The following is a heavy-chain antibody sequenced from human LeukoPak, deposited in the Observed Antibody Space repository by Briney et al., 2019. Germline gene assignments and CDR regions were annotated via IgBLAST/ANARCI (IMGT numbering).Heavy chain of an antibody. V-gene: IGHV4-59*08. CDR2: IYYSGST. Sequence: SETLSLTCTVSGGSINTYYWSWIRQPPGKGLEWIGYIYYSGSTNYNPSLKSRVTISVDTSKNQFSLKLSSVTAADTAVCYCARHQSLRYFDWSAGSDAFISGAKGQWSPSPQ. J-gene: IGHJ3*02. D-gene: IGHD3-9*01. CDR1: GGSINTYY. CDR3: ARHQSLRYFDWSAGSDAFIS.